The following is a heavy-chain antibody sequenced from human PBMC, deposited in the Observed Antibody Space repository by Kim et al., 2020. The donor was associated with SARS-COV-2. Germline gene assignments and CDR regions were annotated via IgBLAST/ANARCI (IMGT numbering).Heavy chain of an antibody. J-gene: IGHJ4*02. CDR1: GFTFSSYA. Sequence: GGSLRLSCAASGFTFSSYAMHWVRQAPGKGLEWVAVISYDGSNKYYADSVKGRFTISRDNSKNTLYLQMNSLRAEDTAVYYCARDRPGLRSKGLDYCGQG. CDR2: ISYDGSNK. CDR3: ARDRPGLRSKGLDY. D-gene: IGHD4-17*01. V-gene: IGHV3-30*04.